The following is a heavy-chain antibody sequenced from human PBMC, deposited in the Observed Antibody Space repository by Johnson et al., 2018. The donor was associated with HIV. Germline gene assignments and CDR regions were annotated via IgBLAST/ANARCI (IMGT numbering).Heavy chain of an antibody. J-gene: IGHJ3*02. Sequence: QVQLVESGGDLVKPGGSLRLSCAASGFTFSDYYMSWIRQAPGKGLEWVAYISSSGSSRYYADSVKGRFTISRDNTKNLLYLQMKSLIAEDTAVYYCAREVKRYAFDIWGQGTMVTVSS. CDR3: AREVKRYAFDI. V-gene: IGHV3-11*04. CDR1: GFTFSDYY. CDR2: ISSSGSSR.